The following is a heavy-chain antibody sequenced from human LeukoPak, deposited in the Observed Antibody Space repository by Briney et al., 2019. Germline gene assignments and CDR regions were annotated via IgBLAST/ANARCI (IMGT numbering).Heavy chain of an antibody. V-gene: IGHV3-33*06. CDR1: GFTFSSYG. CDR2: IWYDGSNK. D-gene: IGHD3-10*01. J-gene: IGHJ4*02. Sequence: GRSLRLSCAASGFTFSSYGMHWVRQAPGKGLGWVAVIWYDGSNKYYADSVKGRFTTSRDNSKNTLYLQMNSLRAEDTAVYYCAKASGSYYHHHFDYWGQGILVTVSS. CDR3: AKASGSYYHHHFDY.